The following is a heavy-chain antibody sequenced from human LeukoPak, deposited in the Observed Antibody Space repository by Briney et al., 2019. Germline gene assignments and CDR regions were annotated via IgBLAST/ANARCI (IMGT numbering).Heavy chain of an antibody. CDR3: AKDTSESYYYYMDV. D-gene: IGHD3-10*01. CDR2: ISGSGGST. J-gene: IGHJ6*03. CDR1: GFTFSSYA. V-gene: IGHV3-23*01. Sequence: GGSLRLSCAASGFTFSSYAMSWVRQAPGKGLEWVSAISGSGGSTYYADSVKGRFTISRDNSKNTLYLQMNSLRAEDTAVYYCAKDTSESYYYYMDVWGKGTTVTVSS.